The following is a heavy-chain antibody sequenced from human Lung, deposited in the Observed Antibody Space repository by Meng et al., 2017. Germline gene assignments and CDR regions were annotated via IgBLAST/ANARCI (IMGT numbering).Heavy chain of an antibody. CDR1: GGSFSGYY. D-gene: IGHD6-13*01. CDR3: ARGIAPAGSVRYWYFDL. Sequence: SETLSLTCAVYGGSFSGYYWSWIRQPPGKGLEWIGEINHSGSTNYNPSLKSRVTISVDTSKNQFSLKLSSVTAADTAVYYCARGIAPAGSVRYWYFDLWGRGTLVTVSS. J-gene: IGHJ2*01. V-gene: IGHV4-34*01. CDR2: INHSGST.